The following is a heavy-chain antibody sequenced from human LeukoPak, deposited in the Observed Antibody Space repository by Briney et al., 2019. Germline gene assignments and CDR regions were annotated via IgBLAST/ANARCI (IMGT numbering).Heavy chain of an antibody. CDR3: AREHDFLSGYGMDV. V-gene: IGHV1-3*01. CDR1: GFTFTTYA. J-gene: IGHJ6*02. Sequence: GASVTVSCKTSGFTFTTYAIQWVRQAPGQRLEWMGWINAGNGNTKYSRNFQGRVTITRDTSASTAYMELSSLRSEDTAVYYCAREHDFLSGYGMDVWGQGTTVTVSS. D-gene: IGHD3-3*01. CDR2: INAGNGNT.